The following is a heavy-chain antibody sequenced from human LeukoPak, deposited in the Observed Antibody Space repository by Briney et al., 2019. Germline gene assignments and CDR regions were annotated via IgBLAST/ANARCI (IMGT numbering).Heavy chain of an antibody. D-gene: IGHD6-13*01. Sequence: QTGGSLRLSCAASGFTFSSYAMSWVRQAPGEGLKWVSAISGSGGSTYYADCVKGRFTISRDNSKHTLYLQMNSLRAEDTAVYYCAKDRLFSSSWYSDYWGQGTLVTVSS. J-gene: IGHJ4*02. V-gene: IGHV3-23*01. CDR2: ISGSGGST. CDR3: AKDRLFSSSWYSDY. CDR1: GFTFSSYA.